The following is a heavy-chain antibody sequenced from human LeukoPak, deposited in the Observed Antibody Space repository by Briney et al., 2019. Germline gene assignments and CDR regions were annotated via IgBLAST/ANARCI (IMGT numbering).Heavy chain of an antibody. V-gene: IGHV3-53*01. J-gene: IGHJ4*02. CDR2: IYSDNT. Sequence: GGSLRLSCTVSGFTVSSNSMSWVRQAPGKGLEWVSFIYSDNTHYSDSVKGRFTISRDNSKNNLYVQMKSLRTEEKAVDECERRAGAYSHPYDYWGQGTLVTVSS. D-gene: IGHD4/OR15-4a*01. CDR3: ERRAGAYSHPYDY. CDR1: GFTVSSNS.